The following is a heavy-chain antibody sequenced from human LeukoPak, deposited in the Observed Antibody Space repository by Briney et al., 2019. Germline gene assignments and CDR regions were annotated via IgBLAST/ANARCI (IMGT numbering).Heavy chain of an antibody. CDR3: ARSSDEGIVVVVAAGIEAFDI. V-gene: IGHV3-73*01. CDR2: IRTKANSYAT. CDR1: GFTFSGSV. Sequence: GGSLKLSCAASGFTFSGSVMNWVRQASGKGLEWVGRIRTKANSYATLYAASVKGRFTISRDDSKNTAYLQMNSLKTEDTAVYYCARSSDEGIVVVVAAGIEAFDIWGQGTMVTVSS. D-gene: IGHD2-15*01. J-gene: IGHJ3*02.